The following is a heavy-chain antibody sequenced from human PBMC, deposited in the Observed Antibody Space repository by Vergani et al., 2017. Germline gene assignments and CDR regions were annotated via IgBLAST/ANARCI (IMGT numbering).Heavy chain of an antibody. CDR3: ARRYCSGGSCYNYYYYMDV. Sequence: QVQLVESGGGLVKPGGSLRLSCAASGFTFSDYYMSWIRQAPGKGLEWVSYISSSSSYTNYADSVKGRFTISRDNAKNSLYLQMNSLRAEDMAVYYCARRYCSGGSCYNYYYYMDVWGKGTTVTVSS. CDR2: ISSSSSYT. D-gene: IGHD2-15*01. CDR1: GFTFSDYY. V-gene: IGHV3-11*06. J-gene: IGHJ6*03.